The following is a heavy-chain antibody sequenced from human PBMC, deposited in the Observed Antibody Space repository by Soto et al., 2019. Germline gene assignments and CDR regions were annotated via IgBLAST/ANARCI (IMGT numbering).Heavy chain of an antibody. Sequence: QVQLQESGPGLVKPSQTLSLTCTVSGGSISSGGYYWSWIRQHPGKGLEWIGYIYYSGSTYYNPSLKSRVTISVDTSKNQFSLKLSSVTAADTAVYYCARDYYGSGDQNWFDPWGQGTLVTVSS. CDR1: GGSISSGGYY. CDR2: IYYSGST. D-gene: IGHD3-10*01. V-gene: IGHV4-31*03. CDR3: ARDYYGSGDQNWFDP. J-gene: IGHJ5*02.